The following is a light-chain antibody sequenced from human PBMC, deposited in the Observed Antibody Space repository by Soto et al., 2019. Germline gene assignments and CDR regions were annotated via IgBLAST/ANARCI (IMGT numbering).Light chain of an antibody. CDR1: SGHSDYA. CDR3: QTWATDIQV. V-gene: IGLV4-69*01. J-gene: IGLJ3*02. CDR2: LHSDGSH. Sequence: QPVLTQSPSASASLGTSVNLTCTLSSGHSDYAIAWHQQQPEKGPRYLMTLHSDGSHNKGDGIPDPFSGSSSGVERYLAISSLQSADEADYCCQTWATDIQVFGGGTKLTVL.